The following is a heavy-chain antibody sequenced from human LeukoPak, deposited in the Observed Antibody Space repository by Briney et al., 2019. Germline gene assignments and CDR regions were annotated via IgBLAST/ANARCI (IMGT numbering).Heavy chain of an antibody. J-gene: IGHJ5*02. D-gene: IGHD3-9*01. CDR3: ARHWDYDILTGSWFDP. Sequence: ASEKVSCKASGYTVTSYVISWVRQAPGQGREWMGCMSTYNGKTNYAQKLQGRVTMTTDTSTSTAYMELRSLRSDDTAVYYCARHWDYDILTGSWFDPWGQGTLVTVSS. CDR1: GYTVTSYV. CDR2: MSTYNGKT. V-gene: IGHV1-18*01.